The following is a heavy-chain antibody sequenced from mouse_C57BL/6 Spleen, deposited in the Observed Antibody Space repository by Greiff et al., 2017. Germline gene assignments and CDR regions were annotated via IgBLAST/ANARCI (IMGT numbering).Heavy chain of an antibody. D-gene: IGHD1-2*01. CDR1: GYAFSSSW. J-gene: IGHJ4*01. V-gene: IGHV1-82*01. CDR3: ARWGLLRPYYAMDY. Sequence: VKLMESGPELVKPGASVKISCKASGYAFSSSWMNWVKQRPGKGLEWIGRIYPGDGDTNYNGKFKGKATLTADKSSSAAYMQLSSLTSEDSAVYFCARWGLLRPYYAMDYWGQGTSVTVSS. CDR2: IYPGDGDT.